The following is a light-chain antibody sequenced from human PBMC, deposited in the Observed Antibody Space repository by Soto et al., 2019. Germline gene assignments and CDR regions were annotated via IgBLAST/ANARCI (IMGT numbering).Light chain of an antibody. CDR1: QAVSSTY. CDR2: GAS. J-gene: IGKJ1*01. V-gene: IGKV3-20*01. Sequence: VFTQSPNTLSLSPGESATLSCRASQAVSSTYLVWYQQKPGLAPRLLIYGASSRAPGISDRFSGSGSGTDFTLTISRLEPEDFAVYYCHQCGNSWWTFGEGTK. CDR3: HQCGNSWWT.